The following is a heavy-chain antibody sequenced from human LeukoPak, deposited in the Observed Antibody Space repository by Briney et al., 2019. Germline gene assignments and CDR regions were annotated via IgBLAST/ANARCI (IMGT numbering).Heavy chain of an antibody. CDR1: GGSISSYY. D-gene: IGHD5-24*01. CDR3: ARAPADGYNTYYFDY. CDR2: IYYSGST. Sequence: SETLSLTCTVSGGSISSYYWSWIRQPPGKGLEWIGYIYYSGSTNYNPSLKSRVTISVDTSKNQSSLKLSSVTAADTAVYYCARAPADGYNTYYFDYWGQGTLVTVSS. V-gene: IGHV4-59*01. J-gene: IGHJ4*02.